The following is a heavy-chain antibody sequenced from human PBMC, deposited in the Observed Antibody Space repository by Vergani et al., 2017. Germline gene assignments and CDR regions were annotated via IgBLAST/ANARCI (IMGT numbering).Heavy chain of an antibody. CDR2: IDRTGRT. CDR3: ARSRIYYGAGSPDY. V-gene: IGHV4-38-2*02. CDR1: GYSISSGYF. D-gene: IGHD3-10*01. J-gene: IGHJ4*02. Sequence: QVQLQESGPRLVKPSETLSLICSVSGYSISSGYFWGWIRQSPGKGLEWFGTIDRTGRTHLSPSLKSRLTISVDTTKNQFSLRLTSATAADTAVYFCARSRIYYGAGSPDYWGQGTLVTVSS.